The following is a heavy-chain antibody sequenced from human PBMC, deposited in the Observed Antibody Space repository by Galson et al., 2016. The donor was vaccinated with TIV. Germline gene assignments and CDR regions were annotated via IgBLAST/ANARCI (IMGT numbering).Heavy chain of an antibody. CDR1: GFTVSNNY. D-gene: IGHD3-22*01. J-gene: IGHJ4*02. CDR3: ARDTYENTG. Sequence: SLRPSCAASGFTVSNNYMCWVRQAPGKGLEWVSVIYSGGSTFYADSVKGRFTISRDNSKNTLYLQMNSLRAEDTAIYYCARDTYENTGGGQGTLVTVSS. CDR2: IYSGGST. V-gene: IGHV3-66*01.